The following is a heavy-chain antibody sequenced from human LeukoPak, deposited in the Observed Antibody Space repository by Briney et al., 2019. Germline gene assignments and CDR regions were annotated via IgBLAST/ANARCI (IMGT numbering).Heavy chain of an antibody. D-gene: IGHD6-19*01. J-gene: IGHJ4*02. Sequence: PGGSLRLSCAASGFTLSSYAMSWVRQAPGKGLEWVSAISGSGGGTYYADSVKGRFTISRDNSKNTLYLQMNSLRAEDTAVYYCAKDPGGWYVYWGQGTLVTVSS. CDR1: GFTLSSYA. CDR3: AKDPGGWYVY. V-gene: IGHV3-23*01. CDR2: ISGSGGGT.